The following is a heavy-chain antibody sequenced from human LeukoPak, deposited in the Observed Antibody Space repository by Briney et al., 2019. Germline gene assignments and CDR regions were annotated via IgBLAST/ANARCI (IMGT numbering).Heavy chain of an antibody. J-gene: IGHJ4*02. Sequence: SETLSLTCAVYGGSFSGYYWSWIRQPPGKGLEWIGEINHSGSTNYNPSLKSRVTISVDTSKNQFSLKLSSVTAADTAVYYCARGQGLLGYWGQGTLVTVSS. CDR2: INHSGST. V-gene: IGHV4-34*01. CDR3: ARGQGLLGY. D-gene: IGHD3-22*01. CDR1: GGSFSGYY.